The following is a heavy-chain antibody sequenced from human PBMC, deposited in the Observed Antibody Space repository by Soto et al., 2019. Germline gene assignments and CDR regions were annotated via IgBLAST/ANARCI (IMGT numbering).Heavy chain of an antibody. Sequence: ASVKVSCKASGYTFTSYDINWVRQATGQGLEWMGWMNPNSGNTGYAQKFQGRVTMTRNTSISTAYMELSSLSSADTAVYYCATVAGFQTYSSSWYVTYYYYMDVWGNGTTVTVSS. CDR3: ATVAGFQTYSSSWYVTYYYYMDV. CDR1: GYTFTSYD. CDR2: MNPNSGNT. V-gene: IGHV1-8*01. D-gene: IGHD6-13*01. J-gene: IGHJ6*03.